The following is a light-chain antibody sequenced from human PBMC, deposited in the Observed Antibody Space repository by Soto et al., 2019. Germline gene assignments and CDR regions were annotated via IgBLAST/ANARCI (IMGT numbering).Light chain of an antibody. CDR2: YEI. Sequence: SYELTQPPSVSVAPGQTASITCGGNYIGSKSVHWYQQKSGQAPVLVIYYEIDRPSGIPERFSGSNFGNTATLTISRVEAGDEANYYCHVWDSDRDHPVFGGGTKVTVL. CDR1: YIGSKS. CDR3: HVWDSDRDHPV. V-gene: IGLV3-21*04. J-gene: IGLJ2*01.